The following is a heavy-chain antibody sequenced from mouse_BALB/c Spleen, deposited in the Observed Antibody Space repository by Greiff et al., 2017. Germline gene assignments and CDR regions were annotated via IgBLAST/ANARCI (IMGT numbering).Heavy chain of an antibody. V-gene: IGHV1-69*01. CDR2: IDTSDSYT. CDR3: ARATTGNY. CDR1: GYTFTDYW. Sequence: QVQLQQPGAELVMPGASVKMSCKASGYTFTDYWMHWVKQRPGQGLEWIGAIDTSDSYTSYNQKFKGKATLTVDESSSTAYMQLSSLTSEDSAVYYCARATTGNYWGQGTTLTVSA. D-gene: IGHD1-1*01. J-gene: IGHJ2*01.